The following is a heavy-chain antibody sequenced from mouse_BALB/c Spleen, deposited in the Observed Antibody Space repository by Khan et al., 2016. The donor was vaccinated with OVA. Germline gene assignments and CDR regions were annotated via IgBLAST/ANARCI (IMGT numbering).Heavy chain of an antibody. Sequence: EVKLLESGPGLVKPSQSLSLTCTVTDYSITSDYAWNWIRQFPGNKLEWMGFISYSGNTNYNPSLKSRISITRDTSKNQFFLQLNSVTTEDTARYYCARVYGGDFDYWGQGTTLTVSS. J-gene: IGHJ2*01. CDR3: ARVYGGDFDY. D-gene: IGHD1-1*01. CDR1: DYSITSDYA. CDR2: ISYSGNT. V-gene: IGHV3-2*02.